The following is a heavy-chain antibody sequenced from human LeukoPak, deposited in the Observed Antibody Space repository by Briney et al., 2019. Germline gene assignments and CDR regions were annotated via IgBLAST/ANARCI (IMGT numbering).Heavy chain of an antibody. CDR1: GFTFSSYE. CDR3: TTLVGATLHYYFDF. CDR2: IKSKTDGGTT. J-gene: IGHJ4*02. V-gene: IGHV3-15*01. Sequence: GGSLRLSCAASGFTFSSYEMNWVRQAPGKGLEWVGRIKSKTDGGTTDYAAPVKGRFTISRDDSKNTLYLQMNSLKTEDTAVYYCTTLVGATLHYYFDFWGQGTLVTVSS. D-gene: IGHD1-26*01.